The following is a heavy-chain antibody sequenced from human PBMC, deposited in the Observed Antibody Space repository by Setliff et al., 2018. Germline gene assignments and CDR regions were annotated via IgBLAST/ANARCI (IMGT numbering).Heavy chain of an antibody. V-gene: IGHV4-38-2*02. J-gene: IGHJ4*02. Sequence: PSETLSLTCAVSGYSISSGYYWGWIRQPPGKGLEWIGSFHHRGSTYYNPSLSGRVSIAVDTSKNQFSLKLNSVTATDTAVYYCARDLGHGGDSDYWGQGILVTVSS. CDR1: GYSISSGYY. CDR2: FHHRGST. CDR3: ARDLGHGGDSDY. D-gene: IGHD2-21*02.